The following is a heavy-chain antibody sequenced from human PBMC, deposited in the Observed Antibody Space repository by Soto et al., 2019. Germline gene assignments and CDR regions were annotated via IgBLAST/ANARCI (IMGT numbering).Heavy chain of an antibody. V-gene: IGHV1-2*04. D-gene: IGHD6-13*01. J-gene: IGHJ6*03. CDR1: GYTFTGYY. CDR2: INPNSGDT. Sequence: GASVKVSCKASGYTFTGYYVHWVRQAPGQGLEWMGWINPNSGDTNYAQNFQGWVTMTRDTSISTAYMELRRLRSDDTAMYFCAREGAAAGFYYYYMDVWGRGTTVTVSS. CDR3: AREGAAAGFYYYYMDV.